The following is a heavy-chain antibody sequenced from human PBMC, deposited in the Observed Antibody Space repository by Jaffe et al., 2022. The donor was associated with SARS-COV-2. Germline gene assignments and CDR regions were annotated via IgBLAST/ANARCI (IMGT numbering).Heavy chain of an antibody. V-gene: IGHV4-39*01. CDR3: ASRRTRITMIVVVPDAFDI. CDR1: GGSISSSSYY. D-gene: IGHD3-22*01. J-gene: IGHJ3*02. CDR2: IYYSGST. Sequence: QLQLQESGPGLVKPSETLSLTCTVSGGSISSSSYYWGWIRQPPGKGLEWIGSIYYSGSTYYNPSLKSRVTISVDTSKNQFSLKLSSVTAADTAVYYCASRRTRITMIVVVPDAFDIWGQGTMVTVSS.